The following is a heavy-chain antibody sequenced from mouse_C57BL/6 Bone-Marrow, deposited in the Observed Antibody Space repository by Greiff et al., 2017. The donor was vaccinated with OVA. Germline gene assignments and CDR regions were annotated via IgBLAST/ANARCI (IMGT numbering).Heavy chain of an antibody. CDR1: GYTFTSYW. J-gene: IGHJ3*01. Sequence: QVQLQQPGAELVMPGASVKLSCKASGYTFTSYWMHWVKQRPGQGLEWIGEIDPSDSYTNYNQKFKGKSTLTVDKSSSTAYMQLSSLTSEDSAVYYCARGATYDYEGDWFAYWGQGTLVTASA. V-gene: IGHV1-69*01. D-gene: IGHD2-4*01. CDR2: IDPSDSYT. CDR3: ARGATYDYEGDWFAY.